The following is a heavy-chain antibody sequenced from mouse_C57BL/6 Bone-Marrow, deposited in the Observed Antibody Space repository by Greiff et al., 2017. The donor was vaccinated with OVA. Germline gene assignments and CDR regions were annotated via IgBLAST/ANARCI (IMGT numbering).Heavy chain of an antibody. D-gene: IGHD1-1*01. J-gene: IGHJ2*01. CDR1: GYSITSGYD. CDR2: ISYSGST. V-gene: IGHV3-1*01. Sequence: EVNLVESGPGMVKPSQSLSLTCTVTGYSITSGYDWHWIRHFPGNKLEWMGYISYSGSTNYNPSLNSRISITHDTSKNHFFLKLNSVTTEDTATYYCARELRFYYFDYWGQGTTLTVSS. CDR3: ARELRFYYFDY.